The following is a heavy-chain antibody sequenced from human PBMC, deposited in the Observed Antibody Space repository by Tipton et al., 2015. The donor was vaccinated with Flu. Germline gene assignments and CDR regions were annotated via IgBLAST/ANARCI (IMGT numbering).Heavy chain of an antibody. J-gene: IGHJ4*02. CDR1: GGSISSSSYY. V-gene: IGHV4-39*01. D-gene: IGHD3-22*01. Sequence: LRLSCTVSGGSISSSSYYWGWIRQPPGKGLEWIGSIYYSGSTYYNPSLKSRVTISVDTSKNQFSLKLSSVTAADTAVYCCARGRGYYYDFDYWGQGTLVTVSS. CDR2: IYYSGST. CDR3: ARGRGYYYDFDY.